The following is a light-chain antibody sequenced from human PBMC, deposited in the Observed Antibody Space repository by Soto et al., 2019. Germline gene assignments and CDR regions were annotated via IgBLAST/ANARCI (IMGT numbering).Light chain of an antibody. V-gene: IGKV3-15*01. CDR1: HGVRSN. J-gene: IGKJ2*01. CDR2: DAS. Sequence: LGMTQSPATLSASPGERATLSCRASHGVRSNLAWCQHKPGQAPRLLIYDASTRATGIPPRFSGGGSGTELXXTISSLQSEDFAIYHCQQYDIWPPYPSGQGTKVDIK. CDR3: QQYDIWPPYP.